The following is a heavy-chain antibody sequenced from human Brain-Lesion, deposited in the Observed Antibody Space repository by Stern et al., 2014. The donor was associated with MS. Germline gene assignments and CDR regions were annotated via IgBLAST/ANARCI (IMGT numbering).Heavy chain of an antibody. CDR1: GGSISSGGYY. CDR3: ARGRVVPGFQYYATDV. Sequence: VQLEESGPGLVKPSQTLSLSCTVSGGSISSGGYYWSWIRPPAGKGLGWIGGIFNSGSTSANPSLKSRGTISIDTSKNQFSLRLNPMPAADTAVYYCARGRVVPGFQYYATDVWGQGTTVIVSS. V-gene: IGHV4-61*02. D-gene: IGHD2-2*01. CDR2: IFNSGST. J-gene: IGHJ6*02.